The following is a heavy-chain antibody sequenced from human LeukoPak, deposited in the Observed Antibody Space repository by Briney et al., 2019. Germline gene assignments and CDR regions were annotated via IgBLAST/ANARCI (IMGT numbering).Heavy chain of an antibody. D-gene: IGHD6-6*01. J-gene: IGHJ6*03. CDR3: ARGHPYSSSSDYYMDV. Sequence: ASVKVSCKASGYTFTGYYMHWVRQATGQGLEWMGWMNPNSGNTGYAQIFQGRVTITRNTSISTAYMELNSLRSEDTAMYYCARGHPYSSSSDYYMDVWGKGTPVTVSS. CDR2: MNPNSGNT. CDR1: GYTFTGYY. V-gene: IGHV1-8*03.